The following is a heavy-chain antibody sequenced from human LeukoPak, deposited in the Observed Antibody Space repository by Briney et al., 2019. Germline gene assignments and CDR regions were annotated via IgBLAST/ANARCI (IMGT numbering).Heavy chain of an antibody. Sequence: PGGSLRLSCAASGFTFDDYAMYWVRQAPGKGLEWVSSISSSSSYIYYADSVKGRFTISRDNAKNSLYLQMNSLRAEDTAVYYCARSPWGDIVVVPAAIADYWGQGTLVTVSS. CDR2: ISSSSSYI. V-gene: IGHV3-21*01. D-gene: IGHD2-2*01. CDR3: ARSPWGDIVVVPAAIADY. CDR1: GFTFDDYA. J-gene: IGHJ4*02.